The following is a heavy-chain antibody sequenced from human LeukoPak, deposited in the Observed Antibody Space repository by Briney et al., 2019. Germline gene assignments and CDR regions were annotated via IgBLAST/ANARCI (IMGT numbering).Heavy chain of an antibody. J-gene: IGHJ3*02. Sequence: SETLSLTCTVSGGSISSANYYWTWIRQPAGKGLEWIGRMYTSGSTHYNPSLKSRVTISVDTSKNQFSLKLSSVTAADTAVYYCARDHYDSSGRHDAFDIWGQGTMVTVSS. CDR1: GGSISSANYY. D-gene: IGHD3-22*01. CDR3: ARDHYDSSGRHDAFDI. V-gene: IGHV4-61*02. CDR2: MYTSGST.